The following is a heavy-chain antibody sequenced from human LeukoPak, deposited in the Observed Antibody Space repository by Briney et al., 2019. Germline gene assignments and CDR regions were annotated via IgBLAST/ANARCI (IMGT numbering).Heavy chain of an antibody. J-gene: IGHJ4*02. CDR2: ISAYNGNT. Sequence: ASVKVSCKASGYTFTSYAMNWVRQAPGQGLEWMGWISAYNGNTNYAQKLRGRVTMTTDTSTSTAYMELRSLRSDDTAVYYCARVLGGHFDYWGQGTLVTVSS. V-gene: IGHV1-18*01. CDR3: ARVLGGHFDY. CDR1: GYTFTSYA. D-gene: IGHD3-16*01.